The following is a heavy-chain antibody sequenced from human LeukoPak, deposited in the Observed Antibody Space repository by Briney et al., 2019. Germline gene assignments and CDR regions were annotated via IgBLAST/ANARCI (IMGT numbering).Heavy chain of an antibody. CDR3: ARAAVAGFDY. CDR2: IYYSGST. CDR1: GGSISSYY. Sequence: PSETLSLTCTVSGGSISSYYWSWIRQPPGKGLEWIGYIYYSGSTNYNPSLKSRVTISVDTSKNQLSLKLSSVTAADTAMYYCARAAVAGFDYWGQGTLVTVSS. V-gene: IGHV4-59*01. D-gene: IGHD6-19*01. J-gene: IGHJ4*02.